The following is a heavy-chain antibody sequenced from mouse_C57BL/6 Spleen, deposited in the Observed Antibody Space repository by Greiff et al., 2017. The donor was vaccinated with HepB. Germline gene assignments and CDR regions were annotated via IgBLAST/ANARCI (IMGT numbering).Heavy chain of an antibody. CDR2: IHPNSGST. D-gene: IGHD1-1*01. V-gene: IGHV1-64*01. CDR1: GYTFTSYW. Sequence: QVQLQQPGAELVKPGASVKLSCKASGYTFTSYWMHWVKQRPGQGLEWIGMIHPNSGSTNYNEKFKSKATLTVDKSSSTAYMRLSSLTSEDSAVYYCARSEYYGSTYAMDYWGQGTSVTVSS. CDR3: ARSEYYGSTYAMDY. J-gene: IGHJ4*01.